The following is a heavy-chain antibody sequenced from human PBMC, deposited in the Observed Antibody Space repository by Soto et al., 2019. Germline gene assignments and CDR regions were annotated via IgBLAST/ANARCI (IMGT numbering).Heavy chain of an antibody. V-gene: IGHV4-39*01. CDR2: IYYSGST. D-gene: IGHD6-13*01. Sequence: PSETLSLTCTVSGGSISSSSYYRGWIRQPPGKGLEWIGSIYYSGSTYYNPSLKSRVTISVDTSKNQFSLKLSSVTAADTAVYYCARHQSHSSSYVDPWGQGTLVTVS. CDR1: GGSISSSSYY. J-gene: IGHJ5*02. CDR3: ARHQSHSSSYVDP.